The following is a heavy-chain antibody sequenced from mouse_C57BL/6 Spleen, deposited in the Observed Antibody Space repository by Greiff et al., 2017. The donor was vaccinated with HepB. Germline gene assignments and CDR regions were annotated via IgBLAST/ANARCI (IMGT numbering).Heavy chain of an antibody. Sequence: EVQLQQSGPELVKPGASVKMSCKASGYTFTDYYMHWVKQSHGKSLEWIGYIYPNNGGNGYNQKFKGKSTLTVDKSSSTAYMELRSLTSEDSAVYYGARGQLRLERDYFDYWGQGTTLTVSS. V-gene: IGHV1-34*01. CDR3: ARGQLRLERDYFDY. CDR2: IYPNNGGN. CDR1: GYTFTDYY. J-gene: IGHJ2*01. D-gene: IGHD3-2*02.